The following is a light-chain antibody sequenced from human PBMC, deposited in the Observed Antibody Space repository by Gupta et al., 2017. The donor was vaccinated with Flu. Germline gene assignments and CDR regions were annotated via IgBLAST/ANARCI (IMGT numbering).Light chain of an antibody. J-gene: IGKJ1*01. CDR2: KAS. V-gene: IGKV1-5*03. CDR3: QQYNSYSGT. CDR1: QSSRSW. Sequence: PSTLAASVGDRVTITCRASQSSRSWVAWYQQKPGKAPKVLIDKASTLQSGVPSRVSGSGSGTEFTLTISSLQPDDLATYYCQQYNSYSGTFGQGTKVEIK.